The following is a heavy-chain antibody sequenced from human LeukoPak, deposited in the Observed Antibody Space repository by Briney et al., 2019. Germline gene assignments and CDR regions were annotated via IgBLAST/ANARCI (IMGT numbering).Heavy chain of an antibody. Sequence: PGGSLRLSCEASRFTFSIYAMSWVRQAPGKGLEWVSAISGSGGSTYYADSVKGRFTISRDNSKNTLYLQMNSLRAEDTAVYYCAKEGYSYTHLFDYWGQGTLVTVSS. CDR2: ISGSGGST. V-gene: IGHV3-23*01. CDR1: RFTFSIYA. J-gene: IGHJ4*02. CDR3: AKEGYSYTHLFDY. D-gene: IGHD5-18*01.